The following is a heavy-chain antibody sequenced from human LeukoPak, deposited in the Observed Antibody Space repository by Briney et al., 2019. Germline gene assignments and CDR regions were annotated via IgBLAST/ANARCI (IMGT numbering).Heavy chain of an antibody. D-gene: IGHD6-13*01. J-gene: IGHJ4*02. CDR3: ARTAKEGSSSWYGGWY. CDR1: GYSISNGYY. V-gene: IGHV4-38-2*02. Sequence: SETLSLTCTVSGYSISNGYYWGWIRQPPGKGLEWVGSISHRGSTYYNPSLRSRITISLDRSKQKFSLKLTSVTAADTAVYYCARTAKEGSSSWYGGWYWGQGTLVTVSS. CDR2: ISHRGST.